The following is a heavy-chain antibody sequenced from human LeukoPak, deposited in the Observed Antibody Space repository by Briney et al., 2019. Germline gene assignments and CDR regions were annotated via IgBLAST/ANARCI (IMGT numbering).Heavy chain of an antibody. D-gene: IGHD3-3*01. CDR3: AKGKESGYYIRDFLVLDP. Sequence: GGSLRLSCAASGFTFSSYAMSWVRQAPGKGLEWVSAISGSGGSTYYADSVKGRFTISRDNSKNTLYLQMNSLRAEDTAVYYCAKGKESGYYIRDFLVLDPWGQGTLVTVSS. CDR1: GFTFSSYA. J-gene: IGHJ5*02. V-gene: IGHV3-23*01. CDR2: ISGSGGST.